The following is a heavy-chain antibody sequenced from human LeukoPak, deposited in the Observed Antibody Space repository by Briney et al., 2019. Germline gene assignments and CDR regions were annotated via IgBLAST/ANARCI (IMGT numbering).Heavy chain of an antibody. CDR1: GFTFSPYA. J-gene: IGHJ3*01. Sequence: GGSLRLSCVASGFTFSPYAMHWVRQGPGKGLEWVAVISSGGTTKYYTDSVKGRFTISRDDSKNTLYLHLNSLRLDDTAVYYCASHRVFAFDVWGQGRWSPSPQ. CDR2: ISSGGTTK. V-gene: IGHV3-30-3*01. D-gene: IGHD5/OR15-5a*01. CDR3: ASHRVFAFDV.